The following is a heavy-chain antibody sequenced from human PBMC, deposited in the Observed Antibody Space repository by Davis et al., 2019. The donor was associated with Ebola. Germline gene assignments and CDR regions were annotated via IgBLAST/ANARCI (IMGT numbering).Heavy chain of an antibody. Sequence: ASVKVSCKASGYTFTSYDINWVRQATGQGLEWMGWMNPNSGNTGYAQKSQGRVTMTRNTSISTAYMELSSLRSGDTAVYYCARTLRQQLVRGYYYYYGMDVWGQGTTVTVSS. V-gene: IGHV1-8*01. CDR2: MNPNSGNT. D-gene: IGHD6-13*01. CDR1: GYTFTSYD. J-gene: IGHJ6*02. CDR3: ARTLRQQLVRGYYYYYGMDV.